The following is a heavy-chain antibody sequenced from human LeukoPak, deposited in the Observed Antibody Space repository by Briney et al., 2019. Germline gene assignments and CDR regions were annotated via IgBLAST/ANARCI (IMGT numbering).Heavy chain of an antibody. D-gene: IGHD3-22*01. V-gene: IGHV3-30*02. CDR1: GFTFSSYG. CDR3: AVFIVVVMS. CDR2: IRYDGSNK. J-gene: IGHJ4*02. Sequence: GGSRRLACAAYGFTFSSYGMHWDRQAPGKGLEWVAFIRYDGSNKYYADSVKGRFTISRDNSKNTLYLQMNSLRAEDTAVYYCAVFIVVVMSWGQGTLVTVSS.